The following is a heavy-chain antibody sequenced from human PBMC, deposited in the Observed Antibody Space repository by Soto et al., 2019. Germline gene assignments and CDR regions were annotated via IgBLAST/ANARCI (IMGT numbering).Heavy chain of an antibody. J-gene: IGHJ6*02. V-gene: IGHV5-51*01. Sequence: LKISCKGSGYSFTSYWIGWVRQMPGKGLEWMGIIYPGDSETRYSPSFQGQVTISVDKTISTAYVQWSSLRASDTAMYYCARQPYYKSGGYVTAGMDVWGQGTTVTVSS. CDR1: GYSFTSYW. D-gene: IGHD6-19*01. CDR2: IYPGDSET. CDR3: ARQPYYKSGGYVTAGMDV.